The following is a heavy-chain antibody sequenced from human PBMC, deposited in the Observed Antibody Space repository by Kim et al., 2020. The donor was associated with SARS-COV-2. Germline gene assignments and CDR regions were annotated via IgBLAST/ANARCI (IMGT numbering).Heavy chain of an antibody. CDR1: GFTFSSYW. CDR3: ARGLISPWARPHYGMDV. CDR2: INSDGSST. V-gene: IGHV3-74*01. J-gene: IGHJ6*02. Sequence: GGSLRLSCAASGFTFSSYWMHWVRQAPGKGLVWVSRINSDGSSTSYADSVKGRFTISRDNAKNTLYLQMNSLRAEDTAVYYCARGLISPWARPHYGMDVWGQGTTVTVSS. D-gene: IGHD3-10*01.